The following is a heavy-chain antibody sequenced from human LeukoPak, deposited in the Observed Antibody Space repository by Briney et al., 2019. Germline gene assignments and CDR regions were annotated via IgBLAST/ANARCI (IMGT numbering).Heavy chain of an antibody. V-gene: IGHV3-30*03. CDR2: ISYDGSNK. J-gene: IGHJ4*02. Sequence: GGSLRLSCAASGFTFSTYGMHWVRQAPGKGLEWVAVISYDGSNKYYADSVQGRFTISRDNPRNTLFLQMNSLRHEDTAVYYCATTLDTTPVSYYFASWGQGTLVTVSS. D-gene: IGHD5-18*01. CDR1: GFTFSTYG. CDR3: ATTLDTTPVSYYFAS.